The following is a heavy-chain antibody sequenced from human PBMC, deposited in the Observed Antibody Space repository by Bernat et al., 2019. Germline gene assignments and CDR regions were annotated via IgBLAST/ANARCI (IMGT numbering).Heavy chain of an antibody. V-gene: IGHV3-30-3*01. Sequence: QVQLVESGGGVVQPGRSLRLSCAASGFTFSSYAMNWVRQAPGKGLEWVAFITYDGSNTYYADSVKGRFTISRDNSKNTLYLQMNSLRAEDTAVYYCARGQGGSSGDSLWVDYWGQGTLVTVSS. CDR1: GFTFSSYA. J-gene: IGHJ4*02. CDR2: ITYDGSNT. D-gene: IGHD3-22*01. CDR3: ARGQGGSSGDSLWVDY.